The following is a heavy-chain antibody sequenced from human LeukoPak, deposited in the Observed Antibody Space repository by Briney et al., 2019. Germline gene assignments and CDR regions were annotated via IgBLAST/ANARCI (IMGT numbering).Heavy chain of an antibody. J-gene: IGHJ3*02. CDR1: GYTFSNFG. CDR3: ARFGSAQYYYDSSGLDAFDI. Sequence: GASVKVSCKASGYTFSNFGISWVRQAPGQGLEWMGWISAYNGNTDYAQKLQGRVTMTIDASTSTAYMELSRLRSDDTAVYYCARFGSAQYYYDSSGLDAFDIWGQGTMVTVSS. CDR2: ISAYNGNT. V-gene: IGHV1-18*01. D-gene: IGHD3-22*01.